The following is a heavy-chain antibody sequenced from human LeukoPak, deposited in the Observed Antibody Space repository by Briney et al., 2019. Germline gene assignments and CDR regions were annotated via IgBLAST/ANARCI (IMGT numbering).Heavy chain of an antibody. CDR1: GYSFTSYW. CDR3: ARQGVDTAMVGFDY. J-gene: IGHJ4*02. D-gene: IGHD5-18*01. CDR2: IDPSDSYT. V-gene: IGHV5-10-1*01. Sequence: PGESLRIYCKGSGYSFTSYWISWVRQMPGKGLEWMGRIDPSDSYTNYSPSYQGHVTISADKSISTAYLQWSSLKASDTAMYYCARQGVDTAMVGFDYWGQGTLVTVSS.